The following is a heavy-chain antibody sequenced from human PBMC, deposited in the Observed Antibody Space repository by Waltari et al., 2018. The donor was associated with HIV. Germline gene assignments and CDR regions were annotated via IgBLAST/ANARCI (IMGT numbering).Heavy chain of an antibody. V-gene: IGHV3-30*11. D-gene: IGHD3-22*01. CDR1: GFNFNPYA. CDR2: ISYDGSNK. CDR3: ARDSSGYYYVGYGMDV. J-gene: IGHJ6*02. Sequence: QVQLVESGGGVVQPGRSLRLSCAASGFNFNPYAMSWVRQAPGKGLECVAVISYDGSNKYYADSVKGRFTISRDNPKNTLYLQMNSLRAEDTAVYYCARDSSGYYYVGYGMDVWGQGTTVTVSS.